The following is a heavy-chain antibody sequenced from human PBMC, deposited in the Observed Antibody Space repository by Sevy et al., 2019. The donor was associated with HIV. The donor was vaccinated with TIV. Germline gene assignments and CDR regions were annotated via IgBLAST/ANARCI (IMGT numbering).Heavy chain of an antibody. CDR2: IITILGTV. J-gene: IGHJ4*02. V-gene: IGHV1-69*13. D-gene: IGHD6-19*01. Sequence: ASVKVSCKASGGTFSSYGISWVRQAPGQGLEWVGGIITILGTVNYAQKFQGRVTITADESTKTAYMELSSLRSEDTAVYYCARGGGNGWYYFDYWGQETLVTVSS. CDR1: GGTFSSYG. CDR3: ARGGGNGWYYFDY.